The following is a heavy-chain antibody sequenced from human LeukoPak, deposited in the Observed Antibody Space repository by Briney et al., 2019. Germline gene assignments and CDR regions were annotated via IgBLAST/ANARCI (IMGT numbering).Heavy chain of an antibody. CDR2: IYTSGST. V-gene: IGHV4-61*02. J-gene: IGHJ6*03. D-gene: IGHD3-3*01. CDR1: GGSISSGSYY. CDR3: ARSSRITIFERGPSGYMDV. Sequence: SETLSLTCTVSGGSISSGSYYWSWIRQPAGKGLEWIGRIYTSGSTNYNPSLKSRVTISVDTSKNQFSLRLSSVTAADTAVYYCARSSRITIFERGPSGYMDVWGKGTTVTVSS.